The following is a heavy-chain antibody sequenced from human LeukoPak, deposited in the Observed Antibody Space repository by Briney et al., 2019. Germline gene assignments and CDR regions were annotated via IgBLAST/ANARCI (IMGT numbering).Heavy chain of an antibody. CDR3: AKDGKDYVWGSYSFQDY. D-gene: IGHD3-16*01. CDR2: IKQDGSEK. V-gene: IGHV3-7*01. Sequence: GGSLRLSCAVSGFTFSNYWMSWVRQAPGKGLEWVANIKQDGSEKYYVDSVKGRFTISRDNAKNSLYLQMNSLRAEDTAVYYCAKDGKDYVWGSYSFQDYWGQGTLVTVSS. J-gene: IGHJ4*02. CDR1: GFTFSNYW.